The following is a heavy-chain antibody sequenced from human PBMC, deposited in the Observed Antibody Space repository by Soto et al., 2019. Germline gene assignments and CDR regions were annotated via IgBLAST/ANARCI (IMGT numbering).Heavy chain of an antibody. Sequence: QVQLVQSGAEVKKPGASVKVSCKASGYTFTSYYMHWVRQAPGQGLEWMGIINPRGGSTSYAKKFQGRVTMTRDTPTSTVYMELRSLRSEDTAVYYCARDKAGGYDYLAVDYWGQGTLVTVSS. V-gene: IGHV1-46*01. CDR3: ARDKAGGYDYLAVDY. CDR2: INPRGGST. CDR1: GYTFTSYY. J-gene: IGHJ4*02. D-gene: IGHD5-12*01.